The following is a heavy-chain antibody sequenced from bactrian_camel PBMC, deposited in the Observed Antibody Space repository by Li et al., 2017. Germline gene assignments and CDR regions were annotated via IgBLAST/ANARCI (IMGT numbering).Heavy chain of an antibody. CDR1: GLHDHIGYC. J-gene: IGHJ3*01. V-gene: IGHV3S1*01. CDR2: LWIGGATT. Sequence: HVQLVESGGASVQAGDSLTLSCAASGLHDHIGYCMGWFRRPPGKNLEGLAVLWIGGATTTYADSVKGRFTITRDKAKDLVYLQMNGLKTEDTVKYICAKGIQKCPGSYCRPEGQGT. D-gene: IGHD2*01.